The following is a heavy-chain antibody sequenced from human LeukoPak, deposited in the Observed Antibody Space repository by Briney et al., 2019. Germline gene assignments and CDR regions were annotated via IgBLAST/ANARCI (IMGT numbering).Heavy chain of an antibody. J-gene: IGHJ5*02. V-gene: IGHV6-1*01. D-gene: IGHD3-22*01. CDR1: GDSVSSNSAA. CDR2: TYYRSKWYN. CDR3: ARDIPYYYDSSGYWFDP. Sequence: SQTLSLTCAISGDSVSSNSAAWNWIRQSPSRGLEWLGRTYYRSKWYNDYAVSVKSRITINPDTSKNQFSLKLSSVTAADTAVYYCARDIPYYYDSSGYWFDPWGQGTLVTVSS.